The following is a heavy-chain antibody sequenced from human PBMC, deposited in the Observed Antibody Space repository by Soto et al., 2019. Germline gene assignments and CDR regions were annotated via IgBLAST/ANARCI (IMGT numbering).Heavy chain of an antibody. V-gene: IGHV3-23*01. CDR1: GFSFSSYA. D-gene: IGHD3-10*01. CDR2: ISGSGANT. CDR3: AKAAAYHGSASYFPFDD. Sequence: EVQLLESGGGLAQPGGSLRLSCAASGFSFSSYAMSWVRQAPGKGLEWVSSISGSGANTYYVDSVKGRFTVSRDNSKNTLYLQMSSLRGEDTAVYKCAKAAAYHGSASYFPFDDWGLGTRVTVSS. J-gene: IGHJ4*02.